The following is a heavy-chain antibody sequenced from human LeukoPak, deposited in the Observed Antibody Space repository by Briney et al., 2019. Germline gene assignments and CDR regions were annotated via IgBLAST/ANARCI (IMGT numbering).Heavy chain of an antibody. CDR1: GYTFTSYG. V-gene: IGHV1-18*01. Sequence: ASVKVSCKASGYTFTSYGISWVRQAPGQGLEWMGWISAYNGNTNYAQKLQGRVTMTTDTSTSTAYMEVRSLRSDDTAVYYCGRDPRQYSYGYYFDYWGQGTLVTVSS. CDR2: ISAYNGNT. J-gene: IGHJ4*02. CDR3: GRDPRQYSYGYYFDY. D-gene: IGHD5-18*01.